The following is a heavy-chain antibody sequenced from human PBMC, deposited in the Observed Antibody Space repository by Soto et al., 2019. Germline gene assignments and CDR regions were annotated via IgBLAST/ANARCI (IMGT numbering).Heavy chain of an antibody. V-gene: IGHV3-23*01. J-gene: IGHJ4*02. CDR3: ARKIDVPTGMLDH. CDR1: GFTLSNSV. D-gene: IGHD1-1*01. CDR2: IAGKT. Sequence: EVHLLQSGGGLVQPGGSLRLSCATSGFTLSNSVMSWVRQAPGKGLEWVSTIAGKTYYSDSVKGRFTISRDNSQSTLYLQLNSLSAEDTAVYYCARKIDVPTGMLDHWGQGTLVTVSS.